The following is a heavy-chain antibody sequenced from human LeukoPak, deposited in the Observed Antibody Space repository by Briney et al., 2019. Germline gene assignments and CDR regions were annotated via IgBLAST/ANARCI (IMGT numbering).Heavy chain of an antibody. CDR2: ISTYDGNT. CDR1: GYTFSSYH. D-gene: IGHD2-15*01. CDR3: ARDFATWYFDY. Sequence: GASVKVSCKASGYTFSSYHVSWVRQAPGQGLEWMGWISTYDGNTNYAQNFQGRVAMTTDTSTSTAYMELRSLRSDDTAVCYCARDFATWYFDYWGQGTLVTVSS. J-gene: IGHJ4*02. V-gene: IGHV1-18*01.